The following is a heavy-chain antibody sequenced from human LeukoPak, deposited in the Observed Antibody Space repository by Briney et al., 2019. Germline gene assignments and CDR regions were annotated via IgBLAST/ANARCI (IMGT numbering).Heavy chain of an antibody. D-gene: IGHD4-23*01. J-gene: IGHJ4*02. Sequence: ASVKVSCKASGYTFFTYGVTWVRQAPGQGLEWMGGISTYNGNTIAQKFQGRATLTTDTSTSTAYMELRSLRCGDTAVYYCARQYGDNSGSLAQWGQGTLVTVSS. CDR1: GYTFFTYG. V-gene: IGHV1-18*01. CDR3: ARQYGDNSGSLAQ. CDR2: ISTYNGNT.